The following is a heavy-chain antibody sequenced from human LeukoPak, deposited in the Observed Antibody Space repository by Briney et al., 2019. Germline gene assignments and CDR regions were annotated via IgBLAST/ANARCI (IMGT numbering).Heavy chain of an antibody. J-gene: IGHJ4*02. Sequence: GGSLRLSCAASGFTFSNYAMHWVRQAPGKGLEWVSVISYEGTNKYYADSLEGRFTISRDNSKNTLYLQMSSMRAEDTAVYDYARPLRPVGGGVGFDYWGQGTLVTVSS. D-gene: IGHD3-16*01. CDR1: GFTFSNYA. V-gene: IGHV3-30-3*01. CDR2: ISYEGTNK. CDR3: ARPLRPVGGGVGFDY.